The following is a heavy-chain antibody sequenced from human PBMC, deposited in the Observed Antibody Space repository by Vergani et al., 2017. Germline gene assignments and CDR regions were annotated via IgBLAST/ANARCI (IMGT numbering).Heavy chain of an antibody. J-gene: IGHJ4*02. V-gene: IGHV3-30*02. CDR2: IRYDGSNT. Sequence: VHLVESGGGLVQPGRSLRLSCGASGFTFSNYGMHWVRQAPGKGLEWVTFIRYDGSNTYYADSVKGRFTISRDNSKNTLFLQMNSLRPEDTAVYYCARDTVTGSRYFDYWGQGTLVTVSS. D-gene: IGHD6-19*01. CDR3: ARDTVTGSRYFDY. CDR1: GFTFSNYG.